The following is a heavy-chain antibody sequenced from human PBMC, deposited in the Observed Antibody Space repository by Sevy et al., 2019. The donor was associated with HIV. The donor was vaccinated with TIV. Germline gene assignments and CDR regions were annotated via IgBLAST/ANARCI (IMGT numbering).Heavy chain of an antibody. Sequence: GESLKISCKGSGYSFTSYWIGWVRQMPGKGLEWMGIIYPGDSDTRYSPSFQDQVTISADKSISTAYLQWSSLKASDTAMYYCARSVVVPAAMLSSYYYYGMDVWGQGTTVTVSS. CDR1: GYSFTSYW. CDR2: IYPGDSDT. V-gene: IGHV5-51*01. J-gene: IGHJ6*02. CDR3: ARSVVVPAAMLSSYYYYGMDV. D-gene: IGHD2-2*01.